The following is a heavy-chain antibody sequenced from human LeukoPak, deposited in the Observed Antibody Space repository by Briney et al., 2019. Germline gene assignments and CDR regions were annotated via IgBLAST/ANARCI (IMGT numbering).Heavy chain of an antibody. CDR2: ISGSGGST. D-gene: IGHD5-24*01. V-gene: IGHV3-23*01. CDR3: AKVTATIKGSYYYYMDV. Sequence: PGGSLRLSCAASGFTFSSYAMSWVRQAPGKGLEWVSAISGSGGSTYYADSVKGRFTISRDNSKNTLYLQMNSLRAEDTAVYYCAKVTATIKGSYYYYMDVWGKETTVTVSS. J-gene: IGHJ6*03. CDR1: GFTFSSYA.